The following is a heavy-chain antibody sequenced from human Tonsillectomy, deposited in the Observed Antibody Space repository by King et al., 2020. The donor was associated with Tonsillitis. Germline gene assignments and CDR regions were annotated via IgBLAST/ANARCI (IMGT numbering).Heavy chain of an antibody. J-gene: IGHJ4*02. D-gene: IGHD1-26*01. V-gene: IGHV6-1*01. CDR2: TYYRSKWYH. CDR1: GDSVSSNSAA. Sequence: VKLQQSGPGLVKPSQTLSLTCAISGDSVSSNSAAWNWIRQSPSRGLEWLGRTYYRSKWYHDYAVSVKSRVTFNPDTSKNQFSLQLNSVTPEDTAVYYCASDRGVSYFPPGYFDYWGQGTLVTVSS. CDR3: ASDRGVSYFPPGYFDY.